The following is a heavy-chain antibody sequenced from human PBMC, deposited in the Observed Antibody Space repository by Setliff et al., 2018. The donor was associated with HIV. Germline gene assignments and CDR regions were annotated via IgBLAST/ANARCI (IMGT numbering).Heavy chain of an antibody. D-gene: IGHD3-10*01. CDR3: AYYSSGSFYLGYYYYHGMDV. V-gene: IGHV3-7*01. J-gene: IGHJ6*02. CDR1: GFAFSSHQ. CDR2: IRQDGTDK. Sequence: GSLRLSCAASGFAFSSHQMSWVRQAPGKGLEWVAKIRQDGTDKYYVDSVKGRFTISRDNAKNSLYLQMNSLRAEDTAVYYCAYYSSGSFYLGYYYYHGMDVWGQGTTVTVSS.